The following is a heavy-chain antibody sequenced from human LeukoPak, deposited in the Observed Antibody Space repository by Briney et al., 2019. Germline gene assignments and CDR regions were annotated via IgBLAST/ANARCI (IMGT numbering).Heavy chain of an antibody. CDR1: GYSISSGYY. V-gene: IGHV4-61*01. CDR3: ATIKRGSIFGYFDF. Sequence: SETLSLTCTVSGYSISSGYYWGWIRQPPGKGLEWIGYVRDSENTKDNPSLNSRITLSADTSMNQLSLRLSSVTAADTAVYYCATIKRGSIFGYFDFWGQGILVTVSS. CDR2: VRDSENT. D-gene: IGHD5-18*01. J-gene: IGHJ4*02.